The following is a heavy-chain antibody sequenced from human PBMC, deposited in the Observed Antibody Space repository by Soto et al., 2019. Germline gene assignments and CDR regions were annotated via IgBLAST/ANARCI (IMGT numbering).Heavy chain of an antibody. CDR3: VRDGTKTLRDWFDP. CDR1: VASISGFY. J-gene: IGHJ5*02. Sequence: SETLSLTCTVSVASISGFYWSWIRKSAGKGLEWIGRIYATVTTDYNPSLKRRVMMSVDTSKKQFSLKLRSVTAADTAVYYCVRDGTKTLRDWFDPWGQG. CDR2: IYATVTT. D-gene: IGHD1-1*01. V-gene: IGHV4-4*07.